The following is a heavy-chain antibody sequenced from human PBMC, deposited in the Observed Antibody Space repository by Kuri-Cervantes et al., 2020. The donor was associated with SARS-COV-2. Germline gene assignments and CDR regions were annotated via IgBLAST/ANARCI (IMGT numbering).Heavy chain of an antibody. CDR1: GYTFTSYY. CDR2: INPSGGST. CDR3: ARDLEYRHILRDEDAFDT. J-gene: IGHJ3*02. V-gene: IGHV1-46*03. Sequence: ASVKVSCKASGYTFTSYYMHWVRQAPGQGLEWMGIINPSGGSTSYAQKFQGRVTMTRDTSTSTVYMELSSLRSEDTAVYYCARDLEYRHILRDEDAFDTWGQGTMVTVSS. D-gene: IGHD3-9*01.